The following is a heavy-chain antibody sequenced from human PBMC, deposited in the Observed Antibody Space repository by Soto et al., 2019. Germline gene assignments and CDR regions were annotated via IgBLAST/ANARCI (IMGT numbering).Heavy chain of an antibody. J-gene: IGHJ6*02. CDR1: GYSFTTYW. V-gene: IGHV5-51*01. D-gene: IGHD3-22*01. CDR3: ARRDYDGYYGMDV. CDR2: IYPEDSDT. Sequence: PGESLKISCKGSGYSFTTYWLGWVRQMPGKGLDWMVIIYPEDSDTRYSPSFQGQVTISADKSINTAYLQWSSLKASDTAMYYCARRDYDGYYGMDVWGQGTTVTVSS.